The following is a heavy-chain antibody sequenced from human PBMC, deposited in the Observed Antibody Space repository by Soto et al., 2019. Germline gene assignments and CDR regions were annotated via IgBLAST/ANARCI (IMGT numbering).Heavy chain of an antibody. CDR3: ARGHSDSSSWYWFDP. CDR1: GGSFSGYY. V-gene: IGHV4-34*01. D-gene: IGHD6-13*01. Sequence: SETLSLTCAVYGGSFSGYYWSWIRQPPGKGLEWIGEINHSGSTNYNPSLKSRVTISVDTSKNQFSLKLSSVTAADTAVYYCARGHSDSSSWYWFDPWGQGTLVTVSS. J-gene: IGHJ5*02. CDR2: INHSGST.